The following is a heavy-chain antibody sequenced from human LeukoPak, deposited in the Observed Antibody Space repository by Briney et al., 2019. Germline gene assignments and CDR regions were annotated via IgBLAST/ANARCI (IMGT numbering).Heavy chain of an antibody. J-gene: IGHJ3*02. V-gene: IGHV3-33*07. Sequence: GGSLRLSCAASGFTFSSYGMYWVRQAPGKGLEWVAVIWYDGSNKYYADSVRGRFTISRDNSKNTLYLQMNSLRAEDTAVYYCARGAGTPDASDIWGQGTMVTVSS. CDR3: ARGAGTPDASDI. D-gene: IGHD6-13*01. CDR1: GFTFSSYG. CDR2: IWYDGSNK.